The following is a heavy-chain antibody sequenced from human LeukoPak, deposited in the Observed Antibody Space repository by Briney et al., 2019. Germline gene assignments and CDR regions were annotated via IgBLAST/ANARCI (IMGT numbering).Heavy chain of an antibody. D-gene: IGHD3-10*01. CDR3: ARDRSPTWDY. V-gene: IGHV3-48*01. CDR2: ISSSSSTI. J-gene: IGHJ4*02. CDR1: GFTFSSYS. Sequence: GGSLILSCAASGFTFSSYSMNWVRQAPGKGLEWVSYISSSSSTIYYADSVKGRFTISRDNAKDSLYLQMNSLRAEDTAVYYCARDRSPTWDYWGQGTLVTVSS.